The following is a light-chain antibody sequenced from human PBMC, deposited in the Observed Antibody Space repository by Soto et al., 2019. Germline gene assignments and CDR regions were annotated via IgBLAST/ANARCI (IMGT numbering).Light chain of an antibody. Sequence: DIEMTQSPSSLSVSVGDRVTITCRASQSISNYLAWFQQKPGKDPKPLIYAASSMQSDVPSKFSGSGSGTDFTLTISSLQPEDFATYFCQQYNSYPITFGQGTRLEIK. J-gene: IGKJ5*01. CDR1: QSISNY. V-gene: IGKV1-16*02. CDR2: AAS. CDR3: QQYNSYPIT.